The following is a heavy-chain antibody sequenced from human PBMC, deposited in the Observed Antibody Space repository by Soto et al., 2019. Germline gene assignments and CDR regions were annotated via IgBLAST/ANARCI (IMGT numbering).Heavy chain of an antibody. D-gene: IGHD1-26*01. CDR2: ISSSSSYI. J-gene: IGHJ6*02. CDR1: GFTFSSYS. V-gene: IGHV3-21*05. CDR3: ARDDYPYAIVGATTPNYYYYGMDV. Sequence: EVQLVESGGGLVQPGGSLRLSCAASGFTFSSYSMNWVRQAPGKGLEWVSYISSSSSYIYYADSVKGRFTISRDNAKNSLYLQMNSLRAEDTAVYYCARDDYPYAIVGATTPNYYYYGMDVWGQGTTVTVSS.